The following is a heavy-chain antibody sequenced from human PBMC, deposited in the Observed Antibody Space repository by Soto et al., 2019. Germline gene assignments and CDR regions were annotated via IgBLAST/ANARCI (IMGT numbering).Heavy chain of an antibody. Sequence: EVQLLESGGGLVQPGGSLRLSCGASGFTFNSYAVSWVRQAPGKGLQWVSTISGSGSGTYYADSVKGRFIISRDNSKNTLYLQMNSLRAEDTAVYFCAKDIGDIVVIPPSISAYYALHVWGQGTKVTVSS. CDR1: GFTFNSYA. V-gene: IGHV3-23*01. J-gene: IGHJ6*02. D-gene: IGHD2-15*01. CDR2: ISGSGSGT. CDR3: AKDIGDIVVIPPSISAYYALHV.